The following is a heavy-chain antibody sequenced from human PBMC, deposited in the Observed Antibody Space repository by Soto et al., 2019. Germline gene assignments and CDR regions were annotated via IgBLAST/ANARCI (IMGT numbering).Heavy chain of an antibody. Sequence: GGSLRLSCAASGFTFSSYAMSWVRQAPGKGLEWVSAISGSGGSTYYADSVKGRFTISRDNSKNTLYLQMNSLRAEDTAVYYCAKGSAYYDFWSGYYPSLTYYYYGMDVWGQGTTVTVS. CDR2: ISGSGGST. CDR3: AKGSAYYDFWSGYYPSLTYYYYGMDV. V-gene: IGHV3-23*01. J-gene: IGHJ6*02. CDR1: GFTFSSYA. D-gene: IGHD3-3*01.